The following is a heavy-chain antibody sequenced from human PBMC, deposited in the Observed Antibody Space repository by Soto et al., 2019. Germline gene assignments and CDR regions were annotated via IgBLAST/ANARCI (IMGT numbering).Heavy chain of an antibody. V-gene: IGHV3-7*01. CDR3: ASDRTGYCSTTNCRVLAR. Sequence: EVQLVESGGGLVQPGGSLRLSCAASGFAFSSYWMNWVRQAPGKGLEWVANIKGDGSERNYVDSVKGRFTISRDNAKKSLYLQMNNVGADDTAVYYCASDRTGYCSTTNCRVLARWGQGTLVTVSS. D-gene: IGHD2-2*01. CDR1: GFAFSSYW. CDR2: IKGDGSER. J-gene: IGHJ4*02.